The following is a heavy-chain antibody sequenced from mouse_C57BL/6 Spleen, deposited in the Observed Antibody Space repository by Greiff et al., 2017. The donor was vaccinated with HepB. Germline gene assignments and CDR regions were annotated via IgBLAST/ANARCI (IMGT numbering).Heavy chain of an antibody. D-gene: IGHD1-1*01. V-gene: IGHV3-6*01. Sequence: EVQRVESGPGLVKPSQSLSLTCSVTGYSITSGYYWNWILQFPGNQLEWMGYISYDGSNNYNPSLKNRISITRDTSKNQFFLKLNSVTTEDTATYYCASPTVVARGAWFAYWGQGTLVTVSA. CDR3: ASPTVVARGAWFAY. CDR2: ISYDGSN. J-gene: IGHJ3*01. CDR1: GYSITSGYY.